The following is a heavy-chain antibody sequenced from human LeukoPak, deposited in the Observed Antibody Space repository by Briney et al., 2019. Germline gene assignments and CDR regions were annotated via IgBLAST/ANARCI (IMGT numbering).Heavy chain of an antibody. J-gene: IGHJ4*02. D-gene: IGHD1-26*01. V-gene: IGHV1-18*01. Sequence: ASVKVSCKASGYTFTSYGIRWVRQAPGQGLEWMGWISAYNGNTNYAQKLQGRVTMTTDTSTSTAYMGLRSLRSDDTAVYYCARVGGRWELPRLSYFDYWGQGTLVTVSS. CDR2: ISAYNGNT. CDR3: ARVGGRWELPRLSYFDY. CDR1: GYTFTSYG.